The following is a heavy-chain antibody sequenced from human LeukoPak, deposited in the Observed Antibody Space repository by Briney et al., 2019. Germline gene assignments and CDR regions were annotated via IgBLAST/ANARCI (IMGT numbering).Heavy chain of an antibody. CDR2: INPSGAST. J-gene: IGHJ3*02. CDR3: ARLDSSGYIDAFDI. CDR1: GYTFTNYR. Sequence: GASVKVSXKASGYTFTNYRMQWVRQAPGQGPEWMGIINPSGASTIYAQSFQGRVTMTRDTSTSTVYMELSSLRSEDTAVYYCARLDSSGYIDAFDIWGQGTMVTVSS. D-gene: IGHD3-22*01. V-gene: IGHV1-46*01.